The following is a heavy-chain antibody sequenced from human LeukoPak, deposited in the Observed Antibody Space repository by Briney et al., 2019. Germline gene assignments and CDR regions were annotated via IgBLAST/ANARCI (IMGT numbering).Heavy chain of an antibody. CDR3: AKEIKQWLRFDP. V-gene: IGHV3-23*01. CDR1: GYTFSSYG. CDR2: ISGSGGST. Sequence: GGTLRLSCAASGYTFSSYGMSWVRKAPGKGLEWVSAISGSGGSTYYADSVKGRFTISRDNSKNTLYLQMNSLRAEDTAVYYCAKEIKQWLRFDPWGQGTLVTVSS. J-gene: IGHJ5*02. D-gene: IGHD6-19*01.